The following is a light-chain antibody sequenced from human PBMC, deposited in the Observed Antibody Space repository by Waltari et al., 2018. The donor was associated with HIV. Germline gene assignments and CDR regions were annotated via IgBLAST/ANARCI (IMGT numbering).Light chain of an antibody. CDR1: SSDVGSYNL. J-gene: IGLJ2*01. CDR3: CSYANSSDV. CDR2: DVS. V-gene: IGLV2-23*02. Sequence: QSALTQPASMSGSPGQSITISCTGTSSDVGSYNLLSWYQQHPGKAPKFITHDVSKRPSGVSNRFSGSKSGNTASLTISGLQAEDEADYYCCSYANSSDVFGGGTKVTVL.